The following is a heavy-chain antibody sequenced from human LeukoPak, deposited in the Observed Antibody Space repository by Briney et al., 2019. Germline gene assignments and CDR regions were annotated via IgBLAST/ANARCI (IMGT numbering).Heavy chain of an antibody. D-gene: IGHD6-19*01. Sequence: SETLSRTASVGTFSIYAISWVRQAPAQGLEWMGRIIPIFGTANYTQKFHGRVTITTDETTSAAYMELCSLRSEDTAVYYCARDQGSGWYQNERPLHRGSFDYWGQGTLVTVSS. V-gene: IGHV1-69*05. CDR3: ARDQGSGWYQNERPLHRGSFDY. CDR1: VGTFSIYA. CDR2: IIPIFGTA. J-gene: IGHJ4*02.